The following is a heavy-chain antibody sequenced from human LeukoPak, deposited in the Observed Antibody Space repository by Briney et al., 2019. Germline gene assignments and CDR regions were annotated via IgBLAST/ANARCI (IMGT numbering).Heavy chain of an antibody. Sequence: RGESLKISCQGFGYRFTTYWIGWVRQMPGKGLEWMGIIYPGDSDTRYSSSFQGQVTISADKSINTAYLQWSTLKASDTAMYYCARRYYYDSSGYYVDYWGQGTPVTVSS. V-gene: IGHV5-51*01. CDR2: IYPGDSDT. CDR3: ARRYYYDSSGYYVDY. D-gene: IGHD3-22*01. CDR1: GYRFTTYW. J-gene: IGHJ4*02.